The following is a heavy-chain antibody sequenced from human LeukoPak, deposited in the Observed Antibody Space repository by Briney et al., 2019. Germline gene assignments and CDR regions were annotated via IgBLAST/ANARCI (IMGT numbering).Heavy chain of an antibody. CDR2: IIPIFGTA. J-gene: IGHJ4*02. D-gene: IGHD4-11*01. CDR1: GGTFSSYA. Sequence: SVKVSCKASGGTFSSYASSWVRQAPGQGLEWIGGIIPIFGTANYAQQFQGRVTITADESTSTDYMELSSLRSEDTAVYYCARDLDPWTTVTSGHDNYWGQGTLVTVSS. CDR3: ARDLDPWTTVTSGHDNY. V-gene: IGHV1-69*13.